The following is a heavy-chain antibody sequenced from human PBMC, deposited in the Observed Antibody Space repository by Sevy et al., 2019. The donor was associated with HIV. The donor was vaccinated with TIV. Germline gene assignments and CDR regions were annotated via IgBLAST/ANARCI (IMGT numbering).Heavy chain of an antibody. J-gene: IGHJ4*02. D-gene: IGHD4-17*01. V-gene: IGHV2-5*02. Sequence: SGPMLVNPTQTLTLTCTFSGISLSTSGMGVGWIRQPPGKALEWLALIYWDDDKRYSPSLKSRLTITKDTSKNQVVLTMTNMDPVDTATYYCAHWLYGDYVTNFDYWGQGTLVTVSS. CDR3: AHWLYGDYVTNFDY. CDR1: GISLSTSGMG. CDR2: IYWDDDK.